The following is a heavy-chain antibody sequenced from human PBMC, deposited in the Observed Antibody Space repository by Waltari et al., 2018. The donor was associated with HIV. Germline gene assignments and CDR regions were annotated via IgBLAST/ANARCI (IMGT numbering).Heavy chain of an antibody. D-gene: IGHD4-4*01. V-gene: IGHV4-38-2*02. CDR2: IYHSGST. CDR1: GYSISSGYY. J-gene: IGHJ4*02. Sequence: QVQLQESGPGLVKPSETLSLTCTVSGYSISSGYYWGWIRQPPGKGLEWIGSIYHSGSTYYNPSLKSRVTISVDTSKNQFSLKLSSVTAADTAVYYCAREDSNRPFDYWGQGTLVTVSS. CDR3: AREDSNRPFDY.